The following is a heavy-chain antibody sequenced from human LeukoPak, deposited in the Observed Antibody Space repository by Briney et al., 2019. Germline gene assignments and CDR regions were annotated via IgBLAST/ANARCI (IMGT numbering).Heavy chain of an antibody. Sequence: GGSLRLSCAASGFTFSSYSMSWVGQAPGKGLEWVSSISSSSSYTYYADSVKGRLTISRDNAKNSLYLQMNSLRAEDTALYYCARGRYNWKGEGENWFDPWGQGTLATVSS. CDR1: GFTFSSYS. D-gene: IGHD1-20*01. CDR2: ISSSSSYT. J-gene: IGHJ5*01. CDR3: ARGRYNWKGEGENWFDP. V-gene: IGHV3-21*04.